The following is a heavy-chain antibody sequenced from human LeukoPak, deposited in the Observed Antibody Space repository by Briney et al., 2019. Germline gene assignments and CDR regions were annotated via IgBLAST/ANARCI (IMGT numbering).Heavy chain of an antibody. CDR1: GGSISSGGYY. Sequence: SETLSLTCTVSGGSISSGGYYWSWIRQHPGKGLEWIGYIYYSGSTNYNPSLKSRDTISVDTSKNQFSLKLSSVTAADTAVYYCARARYRTRFDPWGQGTLVTVSS. V-gene: IGHV4-61*08. J-gene: IGHJ5*02. D-gene: IGHD5-18*01. CDR2: IYYSGST. CDR3: ARARYRTRFDP.